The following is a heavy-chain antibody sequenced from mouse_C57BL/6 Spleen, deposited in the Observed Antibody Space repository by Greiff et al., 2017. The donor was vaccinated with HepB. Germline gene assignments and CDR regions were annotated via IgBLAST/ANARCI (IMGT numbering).Heavy chain of an antibody. CDR3: ARWVYYDYDVSYYYAMDY. J-gene: IGHJ4*01. CDR2: IYPGSGNT. Sequence: VQLQQSGAELVRPGASVKLSCKASGYTFTDYYINWVKQRPGQGLEWIARIYPGSGNTYYNEKFKGKATLTAEKSSSTAYMQLSSLTSEDSAVYFCARWVYYDYDVSYYYAMDYWGQGTSVTVSS. V-gene: IGHV1-76*01. D-gene: IGHD2-4*01. CDR1: GYTFTDYY.